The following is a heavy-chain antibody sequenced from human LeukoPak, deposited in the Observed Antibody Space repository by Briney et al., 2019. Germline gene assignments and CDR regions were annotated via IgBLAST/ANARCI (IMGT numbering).Heavy chain of an antibody. Sequence: SETLSLTCTVSGASISSGAYHWSWIRQAPGKGLEWIGYSGNTDYNPSLNSRVTISVDTSKNQLSLRLSSVTTADTAVYFCATYYAGRGESGYWGQGTLVTVSS. CDR2: SGNT. V-gene: IGHV4-30-4*01. D-gene: IGHD3-10*01. CDR3: ATYYAGRGESGY. CDR1: GASISSGAYH. J-gene: IGHJ4*02.